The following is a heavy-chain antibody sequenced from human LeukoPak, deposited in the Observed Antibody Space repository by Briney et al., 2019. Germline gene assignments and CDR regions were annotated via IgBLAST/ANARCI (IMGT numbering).Heavy chain of an antibody. J-gene: IGHJ6*03. CDR1: GCSFTSYW. Sequence: GESLKISCKGSGCSFTSYWIGWVRQMPGKGLEWMGIIYPGDSDTRYSPSFQGQVTISADKSISTAYLQWSSLKASDAVMYYCARHRCSSTSCQFKGYYMDVWGKGTTVTVSS. V-gene: IGHV5-51*01. D-gene: IGHD2-2*01. CDR2: IYPGDSDT. CDR3: ARHRCSSTSCQFKGYYMDV.